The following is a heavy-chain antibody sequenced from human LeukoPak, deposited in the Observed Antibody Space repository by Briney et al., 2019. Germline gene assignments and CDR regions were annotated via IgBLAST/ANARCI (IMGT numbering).Heavy chain of an antibody. CDR2: IIPIFGTA. CDR1: GYTFTSYG. J-gene: IGHJ4*02. D-gene: IGHD3-3*01. CDR3: AREGFGGDSSREY. V-gene: IGHV1-69*13. Sequence: ASVKVSCKASGYTFTSYGVSWVRQAPGQGLEWMGGIIPIFGTANYAQKFQGRVTITADESTSTAYMELGSLRSEDTAVYYCAREGFGGDSSREYWGQGTLVTVSS.